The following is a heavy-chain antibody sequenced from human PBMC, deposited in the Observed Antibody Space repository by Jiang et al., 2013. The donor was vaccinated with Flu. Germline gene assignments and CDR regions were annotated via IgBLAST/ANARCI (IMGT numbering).Heavy chain of an antibody. CDR2: ISARGDGT. V-gene: IGHV3-23*01. D-gene: IGHD3-16*01. CDR1: GFTFSTYA. J-gene: IGHJ4*02. Sequence: GGLVQPGGSLRLSCAASGFTFSTYAMNWVRQAPGKGLEWVSDISARGDGTHYADSVKGRFTISRDNSKNTLSLQMNSLRVEDTAVYYCAKDWRLDYWGQGTLVTVSS. CDR3: AKDWRLDY.